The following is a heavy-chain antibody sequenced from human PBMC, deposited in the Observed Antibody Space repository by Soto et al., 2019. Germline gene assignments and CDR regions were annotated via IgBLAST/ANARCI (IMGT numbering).Heavy chain of an antibody. CDR1: GGSISSNY. V-gene: IGHV4-59*01. Sequence: SETLSLTCTVSGGSISSNYWTWIRQPPGKGLEWIGYVYNSGSTNYNPSLKSRVTISEDTSKSQFSLKVNSMTAADTAVYYCARYRREAVAGYTLENWGQGILGTAS. J-gene: IGHJ4*02. CDR2: VYNSGST. D-gene: IGHD6-13*01. CDR3: ARYRREAVAGYTLEN.